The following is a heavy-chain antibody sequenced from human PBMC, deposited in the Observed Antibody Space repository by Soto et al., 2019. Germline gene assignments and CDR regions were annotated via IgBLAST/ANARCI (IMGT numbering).Heavy chain of an antibody. Sequence: PSETLSLTCTVSGGSISSGDYYWSWIRQPPGEGLEWIGYIYYSGSTYYNPSLKSRVTISVDTSKNQFSLKLSSVTAADTAVYYCARYVGYSSGWYDYWGQGTLVTVSS. CDR3: ARYVGYSSGWYDY. J-gene: IGHJ4*02. D-gene: IGHD6-19*01. CDR1: GGSISSGDYY. V-gene: IGHV4-30-4*01. CDR2: IYYSGST.